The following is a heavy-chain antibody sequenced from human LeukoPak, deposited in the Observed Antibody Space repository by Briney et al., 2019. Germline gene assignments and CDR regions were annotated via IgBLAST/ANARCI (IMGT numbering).Heavy chain of an antibody. Sequence: PSETLSLTCTVSGGSISSYYWSWIRQPPGKGLEWIGYIYYSGSTNYNPSLKSRVTMSVDTSKNQVSLKLGSVTAADTAVYYCARGSTSFVIWGQGTLVPVTS. CDR1: GGSISSYY. D-gene: IGHD6-6*01. J-gene: IGHJ4*02. V-gene: IGHV4-59*12. CDR2: IYYSGST. CDR3: ARGSTSFVI.